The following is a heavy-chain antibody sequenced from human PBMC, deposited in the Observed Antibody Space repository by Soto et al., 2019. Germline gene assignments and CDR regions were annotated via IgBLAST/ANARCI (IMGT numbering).Heavy chain of an antibody. CDR2: ISWSSGSI. CDR1: GFRFDDYA. J-gene: IGHJ6*02. V-gene: IGHV3-9*01. Sequence: GGSLRLSCAASGFRFDDYAMHWVRQAPGKGLEWVSGISWSSGSIGYAASVKGRFTISRDNDGNSLFLQMNGLRSDDTVLYYCARTTVTTGFYYGMDLWGQGTMVTVSS. D-gene: IGHD4-17*01. CDR3: ARTTVTTGFYYGMDL.